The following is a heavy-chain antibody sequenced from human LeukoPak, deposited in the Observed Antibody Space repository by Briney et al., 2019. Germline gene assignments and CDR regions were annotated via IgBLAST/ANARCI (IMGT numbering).Heavy chain of an antibody. CDR1: GGSISSYY. D-gene: IGHD6-13*01. CDR2: IYYSGST. V-gene: IGHV4-59*08. J-gene: IGHJ4*02. CDR3: ASLQQQLDAFDH. Sequence: SETLSLTCTVSGGSISSYYWSWIRQPPGKGLEGIGYIYYSGSTNYNPSLKIRVTISVDTSKNQFSLKLSSVTAADTAVYYCASLQQQLDAFDHWGQGTLVTVSS.